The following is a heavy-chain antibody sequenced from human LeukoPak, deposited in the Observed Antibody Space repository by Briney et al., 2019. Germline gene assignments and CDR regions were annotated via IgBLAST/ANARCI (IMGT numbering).Heavy chain of an antibody. CDR3: AREVGATDY. J-gene: IGHJ4*02. Sequence: ASVKVSCKASGYTFTSYFIHWVRQAPGQGLEWMGIINPGAGSTSYAQKFQGRVTMTRDTSTSTVYMELSSLRSEDSAAYYCAREVGATDYWGQGTLVTVSS. CDR1: GYTFTSYF. V-gene: IGHV1-46*01. D-gene: IGHD1-26*01. CDR2: INPGAGST.